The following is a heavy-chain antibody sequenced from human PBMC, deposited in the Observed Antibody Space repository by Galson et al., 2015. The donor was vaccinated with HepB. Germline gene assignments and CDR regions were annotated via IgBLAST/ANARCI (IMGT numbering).Heavy chain of an antibody. CDR3: ARADIGTSGTFPKFDP. CDR1: GFTFSNYG. V-gene: IGHV3-33*01. Sequence: SLRLSCAASGFTFSNYGMHWVRQAPGKGLEWVAIIWYDGSNKYYADSVKGRFTISRDNSKNTLYPQMNTLRVEDTALYYCARADIGTSGTFPKFDPWGQGTLVTVSS. J-gene: IGHJ5*02. CDR2: IWYDGSNK. D-gene: IGHD5-12*01.